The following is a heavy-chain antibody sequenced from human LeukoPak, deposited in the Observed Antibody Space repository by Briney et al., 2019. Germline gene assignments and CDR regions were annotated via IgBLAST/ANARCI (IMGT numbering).Heavy chain of an antibody. V-gene: IGHV3-23*01. Sequence: GGSLRLSCAASGFTFSNYAMSWVRQAPGKGLEWVSGISSGGTGTYYADSVRRRFTISRDNSKITLYLQMDSLRVEDTAVYYCEKSKDGYNIVDYWGQGTLVTVSS. D-gene: IGHD5-24*01. CDR3: EKSKDGYNIVDY. J-gene: IGHJ4*02. CDR2: ISSGGTGT. CDR1: GFTFSNYA.